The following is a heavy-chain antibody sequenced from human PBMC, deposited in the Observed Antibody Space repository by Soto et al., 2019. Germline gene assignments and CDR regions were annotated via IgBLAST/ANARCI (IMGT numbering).Heavy chain of an antibody. Sequence: XVKVSCKASGYTFTSYGISWVRQAPGQGLEWMGWISAYNGNTNYAQKLQGRVTMTTDTSTSTAYMELRSLRSDDTAVYYCAREQVDSSGWYPASDAFDIWGQGTMVTVSS. CDR2: ISAYNGNT. J-gene: IGHJ3*02. CDR1: GYTFTSYG. V-gene: IGHV1-18*01. CDR3: AREQVDSSGWYPASDAFDI. D-gene: IGHD6-19*01.